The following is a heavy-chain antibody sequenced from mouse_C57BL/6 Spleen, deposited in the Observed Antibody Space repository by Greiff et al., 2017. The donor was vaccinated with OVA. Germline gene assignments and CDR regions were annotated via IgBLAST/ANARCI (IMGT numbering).Heavy chain of an antibody. CDR1: GYSFTDYN. V-gene: IGHV1-39*01. Sequence: VQLQQSGPELVKPGASVKISCKASGYSFTDYNMNWVKQSNGKSLEWIGVINPNYGTTSYNPEFKGKATLTVDQSSSTAYMQLNSLTSEDSAVYFCARSGDYDEWFAYWGQGTLVTVSA. CDR2: INPNYGTT. CDR3: ARSGDYDEWFAY. D-gene: IGHD2-4*01. J-gene: IGHJ3*01.